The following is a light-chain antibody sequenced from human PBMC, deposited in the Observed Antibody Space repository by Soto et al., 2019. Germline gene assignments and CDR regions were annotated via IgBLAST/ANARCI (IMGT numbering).Light chain of an antibody. J-gene: IGKJ1*01. CDR2: LDS. CDR1: QSLLHSNGYNY. V-gene: IGKV2-28*01. CDR3: MQTLQTPST. Sequence: DIVMTQSPLSLPVTPGEPASISCRSSQSLLHSNGYNYLDWYVQKPGQSPQLLIYLDSNRASGVHDRFSGSGSGTDFTLKISRVEAEDVGVYYCMQTLQTPSTFGQGTKVEIK.